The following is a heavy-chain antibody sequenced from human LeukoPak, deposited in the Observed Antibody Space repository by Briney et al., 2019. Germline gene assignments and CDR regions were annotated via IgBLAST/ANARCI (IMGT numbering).Heavy chain of an antibody. CDR3: ARLGVVPAAIREGEVDY. D-gene: IGHD2-2*02. CDR1: GGSISSSSYY. V-gene: IGHV4-39*01. CDR2: IYYSGST. J-gene: IGHJ4*02. Sequence: PSETLSLTCTVSGGSISSSSYYWGWIRQPPGKGLEWIGSIYYSGSTYYNPSLKSRVTISVDTSKNQFSLKLSSATAADTAVYYCARLGVVPAAIREGEVDYWGQGTLVTVSS.